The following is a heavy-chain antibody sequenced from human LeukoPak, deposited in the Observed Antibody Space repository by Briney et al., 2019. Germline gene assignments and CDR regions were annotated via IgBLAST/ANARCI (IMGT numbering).Heavy chain of an antibody. CDR3: AKHVRTSVWFFDF. CDR2: ISGSGGRT. Sequence: PGGSLRLSCAASGFTFSSDALSWVRQAPGKGLEWVSLISGSGGRTDYADSVKGRFTISRDKSKNTLYLQMNSLKAEDTAVYYCAKHVRTSVWFFDFWGQGTLVTVSS. D-gene: IGHD6-19*01. J-gene: IGHJ4*02. V-gene: IGHV3-23*01. CDR1: GFTFSSDA.